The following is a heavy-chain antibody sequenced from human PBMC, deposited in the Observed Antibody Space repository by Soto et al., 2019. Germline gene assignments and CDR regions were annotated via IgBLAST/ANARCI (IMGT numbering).Heavy chain of an antibody. CDR1: GFTFDYYA. V-gene: IGHV3-9*01. D-gene: IGHD3-3*01. CDR2: ISWNSGSI. CDR3: AKDTIYALPLVVFDY. J-gene: IGHJ4*01. Sequence: GGSLGLSCAASGFTFDYYAMHWVRQAPGKGLGGVSGISWNSGSIGYADSVKGRFTISRDNAKNSLYLQMNSLRAEDTALYYCAKDTIYALPLVVFDYWGRGTLVTVSS.